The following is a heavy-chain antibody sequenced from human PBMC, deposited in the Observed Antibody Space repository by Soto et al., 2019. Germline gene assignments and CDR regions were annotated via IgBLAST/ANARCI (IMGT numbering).Heavy chain of an antibody. CDR1: GFTFSSYS. V-gene: IGHV3-21*01. Sequence: VGSLRLSCAASGFTFSSYSMNWVRQAPGKGLEWVSSISSSSSYIYYADSVKGRFTISRDNAKNSLYLQMNSLRAEDTAVYYCASLRESLLGYLDLWGRGTLVTVSS. CDR3: ASLRESLLGYLDL. J-gene: IGHJ2*01. D-gene: IGHD3-3*01. CDR2: ISSSSSYI.